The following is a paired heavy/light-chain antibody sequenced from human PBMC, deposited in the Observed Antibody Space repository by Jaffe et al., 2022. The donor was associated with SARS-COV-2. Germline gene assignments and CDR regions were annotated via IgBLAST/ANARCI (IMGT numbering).Light chain of an antibody. V-gene: IGLV2-14*01. J-gene: IGLJ3*02. CDR3: SSYTSSSTWV. CDR1: SSDVGGYNY. CDR2: EVS. Sequence: QSALTQPASVSGSPGQSITISCTGTSSDVGGYNYVSWYQQHPGKAPKLMIYEVSNRPSGVPDRFSGSKSANTASLTISGLQAEDEADYYCSSYTSSSTWVFGGGTKLTVL.
Heavy chain of an antibody. CDR3: ARARRTFTSCYMTCDDAFDI. J-gene: IGHJ3*02. V-gene: IGHV3-33*01. D-gene: IGHD2-2*02. CDR1: GFTFSGYG. Sequence: QVQLVESGGGVVQPGRSLRLSCVASGFTFSGYGMHWVRQAPGKGLEWVAATWYDGSNKYYGDYVKGRFTISRDNSKNTLYLQMNSLRAEDTAVYYCARARRTFTSCYMTCDDAFDIWGQGTMVTVSS. CDR2: TWYDGSNK.